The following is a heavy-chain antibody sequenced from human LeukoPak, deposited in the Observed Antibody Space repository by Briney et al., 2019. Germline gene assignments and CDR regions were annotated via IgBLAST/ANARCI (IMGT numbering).Heavy chain of an antibody. CDR2: IDWDDDK. J-gene: IGHJ4*02. D-gene: IGHD2-2*01. CDR1: GGSMSSYYW. Sequence: TLSLTCTVSGGSMSSYYWSWIRQPPGKALEWLARIDWDDDKYYSTSLKTRLTISKDTSKKQVVRTMTNVDPVDTATYYCARRYCSSTSCYDGEDYWGQGTLVTVSS. V-gene: IGHV2-70*11. CDR3: ARRYCSSTSCYDGEDY.